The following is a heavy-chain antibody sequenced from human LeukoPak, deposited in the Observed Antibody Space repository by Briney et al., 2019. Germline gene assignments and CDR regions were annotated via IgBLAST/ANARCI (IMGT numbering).Heavy chain of an antibody. CDR3: AVQITMIVVVPYFDY. J-gene: IGHJ4*02. D-gene: IGHD3-22*01. CDR2: ISGTGTTI. Sequence: GGSLRLSCAASGLTSSDHYMTWIRQAPGKGLEWVSSISGTGTTIYSADSVRGRFTVSRDNARNSLFLHMNSLRAEDTAVYYCAVQITMIVVVPYFDYWGQGTLVTVSS. CDR1: GLTSSDHY. V-gene: IGHV3-11*04.